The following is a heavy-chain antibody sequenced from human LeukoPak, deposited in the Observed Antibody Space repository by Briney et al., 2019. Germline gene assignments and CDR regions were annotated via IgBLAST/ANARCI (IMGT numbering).Heavy chain of an antibody. CDR3: ARSKYQLLYLLDY. CDR1: GGSISSYY. V-gene: IGHV4-4*09. CDR2: IYTSGST. Sequence: SETLSLTCTVSGGSISSYYWSWIRQPPGKGLEWIGYIYTSGSTNYNPSLKSRVTISVDTSKNQFSLKLSSVTAADTAVYYCARSKYQLLYLLDYWGQGTLVTVSS. D-gene: IGHD2-2*02. J-gene: IGHJ4*02.